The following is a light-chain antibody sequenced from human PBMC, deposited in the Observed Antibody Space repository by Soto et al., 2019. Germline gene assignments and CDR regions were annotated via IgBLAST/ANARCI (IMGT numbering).Light chain of an antibody. CDR1: QSVSSN. CDR3: QQYNNWPGT. V-gene: IGKV3-15*01. J-gene: IGKJ1*01. Sequence: EIVMTQSPATLSVSTGERATLSCRASQSVSSNLAWYQQKPGQAPRLLIYGASTRATGIPARFSGSGSGTEFTLIISSLQSEDFAVYYCQQYNNWPGTFGQGTKVEIK. CDR2: GAS.